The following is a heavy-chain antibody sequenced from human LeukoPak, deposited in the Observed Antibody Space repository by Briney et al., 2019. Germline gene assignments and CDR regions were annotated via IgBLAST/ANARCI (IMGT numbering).Heavy chain of an antibody. V-gene: IGHV3-33*01. Sequence: PGGSLRLSCAASGFTFSSYGMHWLPQAPGKGLEGVAVIWYDGSNEYHADSVKGRFTISRDNSKNTLYLKMNSLRAEDTAVYYCARDQVYCSGGNCYSAFDYWGQGTLVTVSS. J-gene: IGHJ4*02. CDR3: ARDQVYCSGGNCYSAFDY. CDR2: IWYDGSNE. D-gene: IGHD2-15*01. CDR1: GFTFSSYG.